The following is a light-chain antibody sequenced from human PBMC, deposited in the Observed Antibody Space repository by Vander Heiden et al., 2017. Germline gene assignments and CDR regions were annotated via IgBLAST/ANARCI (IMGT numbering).Light chain of an antibody. Sequence: QSALTQPASVSGPPGQSITIACTGISSDVGNYNLVSWYQQHPGKAPKLMIYEVSTRPLGDSNRFSGSKSGNTASLTISGLQAEDEADYYCCSYTGSNTVVFGGGTKLSVL. CDR1: SSDVGNYNL. J-gene: IGLJ2*01. V-gene: IGLV2-23*02. CDR3: CSYTGSNTVV. CDR2: EVS.